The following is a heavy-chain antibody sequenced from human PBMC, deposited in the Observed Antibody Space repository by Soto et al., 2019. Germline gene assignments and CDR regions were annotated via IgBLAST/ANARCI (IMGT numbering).Heavy chain of an antibody. J-gene: IGHJ6*02. V-gene: IGHV3-23*01. CDR3: AKAPKGNYYYGMDV. Sequence: PGGSLRLSCAASGFTFSSYAMSWVRQAPGKGLEWVSGISGSGGNTYYADSVKGRFTFSRDNSQKTLYLQMNSLRAEDTAVYYCAKAPKGNYYYGMDVWGQGTTVTVSS. CDR2: ISGSGGNT. D-gene: IGHD6-13*01. CDR1: GFTFSSYA.